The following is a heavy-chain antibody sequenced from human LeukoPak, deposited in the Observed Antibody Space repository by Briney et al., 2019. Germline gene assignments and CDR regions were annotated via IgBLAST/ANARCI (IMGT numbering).Heavy chain of an antibody. D-gene: IGHD1-14*01. CDR3: ARTGLADAFD. CDR1: GFTFSSYS. V-gene: IGHV3-21*01. J-gene: IGHJ3*01. Sequence: GGSLRLSCAASGFTFSSYSMNWVRQAPGKGLEWVSSISSSSSYIYYADSVKRRFTISRDNAKNSLYLQMNSLRAEDTAVYYCARTGLADAFDLGPRDNGHRLF. CDR2: ISSSSSYI.